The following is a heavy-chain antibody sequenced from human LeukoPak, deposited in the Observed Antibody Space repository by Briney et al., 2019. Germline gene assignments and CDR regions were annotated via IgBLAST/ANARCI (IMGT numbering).Heavy chain of an antibody. CDR2: ISGSGGST. D-gene: IGHD6-13*01. Sequence: PGGSLRLSCAASGFTFSSYAMSWVRQAPGKGLEWVSAISGSGGSTYYADSVKGRFTTSRDNSKNTLYLQMNSLRAEDTAVYYCAKDNSSSWYEGVDYWGQGTLVTVSS. J-gene: IGHJ4*02. CDR3: AKDNSSSWYEGVDY. V-gene: IGHV3-23*01. CDR1: GFTFSSYA.